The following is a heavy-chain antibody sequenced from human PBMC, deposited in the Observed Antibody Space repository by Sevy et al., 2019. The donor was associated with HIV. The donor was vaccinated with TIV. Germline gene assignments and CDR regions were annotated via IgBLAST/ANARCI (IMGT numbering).Heavy chain of an antibody. CDR2: ISGSGGST. CDR3: AKPAISWSYYAGLVD. Sequence: GGSLRLSCAASGFTFSSSAMSWVRQAPGKGLEWVSAISGSGGSTYYADSVKGRFTISRDNSKNTLYLQMNSLRAEDTAVYYGAKPAISWSYYAGLVDWGQGTLVTVSS. J-gene: IGHJ4*02. V-gene: IGHV3-23*01. D-gene: IGHD1-26*01. CDR1: GFTFSSSA.